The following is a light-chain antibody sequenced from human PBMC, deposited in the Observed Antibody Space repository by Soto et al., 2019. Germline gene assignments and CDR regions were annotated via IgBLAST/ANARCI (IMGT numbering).Light chain of an antibody. J-gene: IGKJ2*01. CDR3: QQYGSSPRYT. V-gene: IGKV3-20*01. CDR2: GAS. CDR1: QSVSSSY. Sequence: EIVLTQSPGTLSLSPGERATLSCRASQSVSSSYLAWYQQNPGQAPRLLIYGASSRATGIPDRFSGSGSGTDFTLTISRLEPEDFAVYYCQQYGSSPRYTFGQGTKVVIK.